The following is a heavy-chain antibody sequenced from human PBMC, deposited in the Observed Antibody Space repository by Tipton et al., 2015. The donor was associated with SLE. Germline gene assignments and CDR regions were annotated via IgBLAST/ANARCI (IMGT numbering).Heavy chain of an antibody. CDR3: AKGRVGVVES. D-gene: IGHD3-3*01. CDR1: GASISSDY. J-gene: IGHJ4*02. V-gene: IGHV4-4*08. Sequence: TLSLTCTVSGASISSDYWSWVRQPPGQGLEWIAYIYTSGSTNYNPSLKNRVTIFRDTSKNQFSLKMISVTAADTAMYYYAKGRVGVVESWGQGTLVTVSS. CDR2: IYTSGST.